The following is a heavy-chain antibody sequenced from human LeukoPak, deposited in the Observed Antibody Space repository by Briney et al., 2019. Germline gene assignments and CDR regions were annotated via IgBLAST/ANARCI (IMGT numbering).Heavy chain of an antibody. Sequence: SETLSLTCAVYGGSFSGYSWSWIRQPPGKGLEWIGEINHSGSTNYNPSLKSRVTISVDTSKNQFSLKLSSVTAADTAVYYCARHGTGYYDILTGYYRTFYFDYWGQGTLVTVSS. CDR2: INHSGST. CDR3: ARHGTGYYDILTGYYRTFYFDY. D-gene: IGHD3-9*01. V-gene: IGHV4-34*01. CDR1: GGSFSGYS. J-gene: IGHJ4*02.